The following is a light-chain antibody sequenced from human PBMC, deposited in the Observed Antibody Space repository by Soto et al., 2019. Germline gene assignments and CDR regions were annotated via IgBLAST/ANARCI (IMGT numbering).Light chain of an antibody. CDR2: GTS. CDR3: QLYGSSPLYS. Sequence: EIVLTQSPGTLSLSPVERATLSCRTSQTVSSTYLAWYQQKRGQAPRLLIYGTSNSATGIPDRFSGSGSGTDFTLTISRLEPEEFAVYHCQLYGSSPLYSFAQGTELEIK. CDR1: QTVSSTY. J-gene: IGKJ2*01. V-gene: IGKV3-20*01.